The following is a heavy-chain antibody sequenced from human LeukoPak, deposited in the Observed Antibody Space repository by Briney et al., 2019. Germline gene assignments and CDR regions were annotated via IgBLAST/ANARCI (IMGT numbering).Heavy chain of an antibody. CDR1: GFTFSSYG. CDR3: ARDRGSSGWYWDDY. Sequence: GGSLRLSCAASGFTFSSYGVHWVRQAPGKGLELVAVISYDGSNKYYADSVKGRFTISRDNSKNTLYLQMNSLRAEDTAVYYCARDRGSSGWYWDDYWGQGTLVTVSS. D-gene: IGHD6-19*01. V-gene: IGHV3-30*19. J-gene: IGHJ4*02. CDR2: ISYDGSNK.